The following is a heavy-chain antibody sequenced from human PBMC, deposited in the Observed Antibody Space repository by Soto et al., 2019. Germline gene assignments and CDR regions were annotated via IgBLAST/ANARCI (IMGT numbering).Heavy chain of an antibody. CDR1: GGSITNYY. CDR3: ARSDGRY. Sequence: SETLSLTCTVSGGSITNYYWSWIRQPPGKGLEWIGYIYYSGTTNYNPSLKSRVTISVDTSKNQFSLKLSSVTAGDTAVYYCARSDGRYWGQGTLVT. CDR2: IYYSGTT. V-gene: IGHV4-59*08. J-gene: IGHJ4*02.